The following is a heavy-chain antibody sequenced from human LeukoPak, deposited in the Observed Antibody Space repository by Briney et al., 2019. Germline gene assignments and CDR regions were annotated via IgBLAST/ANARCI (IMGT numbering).Heavy chain of an antibody. CDR1: GFTFSSYA. CDR3: ALSALYPAYSGTYGFDY. CDR2: IRGSGGNT. V-gene: IGHV3-23*01. D-gene: IGHD1-26*01. J-gene: IGHJ4*02. Sequence: GGSLRLSCAASGFTFSSYAMYWVRQAPGKGLEWVSAIRGSGGNTYYADSVKGRFSISRDNSKNTLYLQMNSLRAEDTAVYYCALSALYPAYSGTYGFDYWGQGTLVTVSS.